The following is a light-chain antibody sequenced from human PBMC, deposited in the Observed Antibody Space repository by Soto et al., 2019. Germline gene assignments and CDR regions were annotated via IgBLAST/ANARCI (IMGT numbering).Light chain of an antibody. CDR3: QQYNSYDMRT. CDR1: HSISKL. V-gene: IGKV1-5*01. Sequence: DTRITQSPPTLSPSVGYRVIITCRAGHSISKLLAWYQKKPGKAPKLLINGDSRLENGAPSRFSGSGSWTEYSPTIIRMQPHDIAAHYCQQYNSYDMRTFGQGTKVDIK. J-gene: IGKJ1*01. CDR2: GDS.